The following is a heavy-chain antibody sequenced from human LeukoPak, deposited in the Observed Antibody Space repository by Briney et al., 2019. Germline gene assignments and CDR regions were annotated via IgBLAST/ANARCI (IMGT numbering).Heavy chain of an antibody. D-gene: IGHD3-10*01. CDR1: GFTFSTYA. J-gene: IGHJ6*03. CDR2: ISGSGAST. Sequence: GGSLRLSCAASGFTFSTYAMSWVRQAPGKGLEWVSTISGSGASTYYADSVKGRFTISRDNSQNTLYLQMNSLRVEDTAVYYCAKKGSPGYYYYYMDVWGKGTTVTVSS. CDR3: AKKGSPGYYYYYMDV. V-gene: IGHV3-23*01.